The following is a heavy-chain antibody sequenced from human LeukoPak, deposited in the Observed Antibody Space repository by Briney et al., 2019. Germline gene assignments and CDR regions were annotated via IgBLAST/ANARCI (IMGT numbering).Heavy chain of an antibody. V-gene: IGHV3-48*04. CDR3: AKREDYYGSGSYYNAASDY. J-gene: IGHJ4*02. CDR1: GFTFIIFG. Sequence: HSGGSLRLSCAASGFTFIIFGMNWVRQAPGKGLEWVSYISSSSSTIYYADSVKGRFTISRDNAKNSLYLQMNSLRAEDTAVYYCAKREDYYGSGSYYNAASDYWGQGTLVTVSS. CDR2: ISSSSSTI. D-gene: IGHD3-10*01.